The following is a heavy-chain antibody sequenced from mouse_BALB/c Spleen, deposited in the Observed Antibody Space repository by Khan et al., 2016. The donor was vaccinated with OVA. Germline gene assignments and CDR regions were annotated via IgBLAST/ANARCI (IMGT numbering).Heavy chain of an antibody. D-gene: IGHD4-1*01. CDR1: GYSITSDYA. Sequence: EVKLEVSGPGLVKPSQSLSLTCTVTGYSITSDYAWNWIRQFPGNKLEWMGYISYSGRTTYNPSLKSRISINRDTSKDQFFLQLKSVTSEDTATYYCASELGRYYALDYWGQGTSVTVSS. J-gene: IGHJ4*01. CDR3: ASELGRYYALDY. V-gene: IGHV3-2*02. CDR2: ISYSGRT.